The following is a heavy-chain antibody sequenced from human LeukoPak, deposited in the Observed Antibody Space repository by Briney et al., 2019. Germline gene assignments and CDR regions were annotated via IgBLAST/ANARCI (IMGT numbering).Heavy chain of an antibody. J-gene: IGHJ6*04. CDR2: TYYRSKWYN. D-gene: IGHD5-18*01. CDR1: GDSVSSNSAA. CDR3: ARDLRGYSYGLDYYYGMDV. Sequence: SQTLSLTCGISGDSVSSNSAAWNWIRQSPSRGLEWLGRTYYRSKWYNDYAVSVKSRITINPDTSKNQFSLQLNSVTPEDTAVYYCARDLRGYSYGLDYYYGMDVWGKGTTVTVSS. V-gene: IGHV6-1*01.